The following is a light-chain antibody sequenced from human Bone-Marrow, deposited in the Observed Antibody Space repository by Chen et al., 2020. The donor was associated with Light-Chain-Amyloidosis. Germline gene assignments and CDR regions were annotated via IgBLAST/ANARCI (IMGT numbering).Light chain of an antibody. V-gene: IGKV1-33*01. CDR2: DAS. Sequence: DIQMTQSPSSLSASVGDRVSITCQASQDISNYLNWYLQKPGEAPKLLIYDASNLGAGVPSRVSGGRSGTHFTLTISSLQPEDVATFYCQQYHTLPLTFGGGTKLEIK. CDR1: QDISNY. CDR3: QQYHTLPLT. J-gene: IGKJ4*01.